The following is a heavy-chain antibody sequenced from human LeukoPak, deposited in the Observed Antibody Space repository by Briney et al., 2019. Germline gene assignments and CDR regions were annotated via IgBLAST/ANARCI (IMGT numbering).Heavy chain of an antibody. CDR2: INHSGST. CDR1: GGSFSGYY. D-gene: IGHD3-22*01. CDR3: ARDLCYYDSSGYYGPRCYFDY. V-gene: IGHV4-34*01. J-gene: IGHJ4*02. Sequence: SETLSLTCAVYGGSFSGYYWSWIRQPPGKGLEWIGEINHSGSTNYNPSLKSRVTISVDTSKNQFSLKLSSVTAADTAVYYCARDLCYYDSSGYYGPRCYFDYWGQGTLVTVSS.